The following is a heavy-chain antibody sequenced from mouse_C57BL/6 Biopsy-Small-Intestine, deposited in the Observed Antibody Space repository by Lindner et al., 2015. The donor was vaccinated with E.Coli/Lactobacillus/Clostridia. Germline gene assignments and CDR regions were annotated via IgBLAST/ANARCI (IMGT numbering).Heavy chain of an antibody. CDR2: INAGNGNT. CDR1: GYIFTTYA. CDR3: ARGQDCSNTMCYVDT. D-gene: IGHD2-5*01. V-gene: IGHV1-84*02. Sequence: SVKVSCKASGYIFTTYAIHWVRQVPGQSLEWMGWINAGNGNTRYAPGFEGRVTITRDTSATTSSMELSGLRSGDTAVYFCARGQDCSNTMCYVDTWGQGTLLTVSS. J-gene: IGHJ2*01.